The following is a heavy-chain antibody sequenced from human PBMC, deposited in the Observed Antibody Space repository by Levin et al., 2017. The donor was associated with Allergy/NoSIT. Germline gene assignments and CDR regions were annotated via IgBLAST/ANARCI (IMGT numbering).Heavy chain of an antibody. V-gene: IGHV4-31*03. CDR1: GASMSRRDFY. J-gene: IGHJ6*02. Sequence: SETLSLTCKVSGASMSRRDFYWTWIRQHPGKGLEWIGFIHHGGSAYYNPSLKSRLSMSLDTSKSQLSLKLTSVTVADTAVSFCARDECAWFGECYGMDVWGQGTTVIVSS. D-gene: IGHD3-10*01. CDR2: IHHGGSA. CDR3: ARDECAWFGECYGMDV.